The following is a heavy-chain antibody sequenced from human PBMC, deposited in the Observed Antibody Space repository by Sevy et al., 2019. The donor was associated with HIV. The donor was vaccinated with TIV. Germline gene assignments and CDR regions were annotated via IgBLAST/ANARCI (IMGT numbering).Heavy chain of an antibody. V-gene: IGHV3-11*06. Sequence: GGSQRLSCAVSGFTFSDYYMSWIRQAPGKGLEWVSYISSGTTYTFYADSVKGRFTISRDNAQNSLFLQMNSLRAEDTAVYYCARDRRNYGDHHFDYWGQGTLVTVSS. J-gene: IGHJ4*02. D-gene: IGHD4-17*01. CDR2: ISSGTTYT. CDR1: GFTFSDYY. CDR3: ARDRRNYGDHHFDY.